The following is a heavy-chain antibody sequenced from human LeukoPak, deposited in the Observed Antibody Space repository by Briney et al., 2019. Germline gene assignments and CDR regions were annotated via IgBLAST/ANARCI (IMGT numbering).Heavy chain of an antibody. CDR2: IPFDGSNK. D-gene: IGHD4-17*01. CDR1: GFTFSSYA. Sequence: PGGSLRLSCAASGFTFSSYAMHWVRQAPGKGLEWGAVIPFDGSNKYYADSLKGRFTISRDNSKNTLYLQMNSLRAEDTAVYYCARGPELGYSYGDYRVDYWGQGTLVTVSS. V-gene: IGHV3-30*04. CDR3: ARGPELGYSYGDYRVDY. J-gene: IGHJ4*02.